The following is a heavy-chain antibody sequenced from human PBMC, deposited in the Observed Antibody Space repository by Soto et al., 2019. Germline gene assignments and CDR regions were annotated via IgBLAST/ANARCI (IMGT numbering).Heavy chain of an antibody. CDR1: GYTFTSSD. J-gene: IGHJ4*02. CDR2: MNPNTGNI. D-gene: IGHD1-26*01. CDR3: ARGRIVGAAFDY. Sequence: QVQLVQSGAEVKKSGASVKVSCKASGYTFTSSDINWVRQATGQGLEWMGWMNPNTGNIGYTQRFQGGVSMTRNISITTAYMELSGLKSDDTAVYYCARGRIVGAAFDYWGQGTLVTVSS. V-gene: IGHV1-8*01.